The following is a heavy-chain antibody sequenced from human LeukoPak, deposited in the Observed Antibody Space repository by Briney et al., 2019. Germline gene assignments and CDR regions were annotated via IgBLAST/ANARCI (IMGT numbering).Heavy chain of an antibody. D-gene: IGHD4/OR15-4a*01. CDR1: GFTFTTYW. CDR2: IWYDGSNK. CDR3: TRERAGARPYSFDS. Sequence: GGSLRLSCRTSGFTFTTYWMSWVRQAPGKGLEWVAVIWYDGSNKYYADSVKGRFTISRDNSKNTLYLQMNSLRPEDTTIYYCTRERAGARPYSFDSWGQGALVTVSS. V-gene: IGHV3-33*08. J-gene: IGHJ4*02.